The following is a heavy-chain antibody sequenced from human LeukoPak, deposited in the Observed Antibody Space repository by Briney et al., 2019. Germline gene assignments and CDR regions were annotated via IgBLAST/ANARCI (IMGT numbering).Heavy chain of an antibody. Sequence: ASVKVSCKASGYTFTDYYMHWVRQAPGQGLEWMGIINPSGASTSYAQKFQGRVTMASDTSTSTVYMELSSLRSEDTAVYYCARAGGNYYDFYYWGQGTLVTVSS. CDR2: INPSGAST. J-gene: IGHJ4*02. D-gene: IGHD1-26*01. V-gene: IGHV1-46*01. CDR1: GYTFTDYY. CDR3: ARAGGNYYDFYY.